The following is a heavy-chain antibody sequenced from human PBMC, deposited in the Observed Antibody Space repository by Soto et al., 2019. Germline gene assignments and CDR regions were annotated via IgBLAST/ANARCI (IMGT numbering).Heavy chain of an antibody. CDR1: GFTFSSYS. D-gene: IGHD3-16*01. CDR2: ISSSGSTI. V-gene: IGHV3-48*02. J-gene: IGHJ6*02. Sequence: EVRLVESGGGLVQPGGSLRLSCAASGFTFSSYSMNWVRQAPGKGLEWVSYISSSGSTIYYADSVKGRFTISRDNAKNSLYLQMNSLRDEDTAVYYCARVFGGYYYYGMDVWGQGTTVTVSS. CDR3: ARVFGGYYYYGMDV.